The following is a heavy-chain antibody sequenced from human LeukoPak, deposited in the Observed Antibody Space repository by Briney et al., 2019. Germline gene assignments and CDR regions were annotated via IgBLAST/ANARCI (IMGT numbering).Heavy chain of an antibody. D-gene: IGHD4-17*01. CDR3: ARGYGMGPFDY. Sequence: GGSLRLSCAASGFTFSSYSMKWVRQARGKGIELVALISYAITNKYYAPSLNGRFPISIDNSKNTLYLQMNSLRAEDTAVYYCARGYGMGPFDYWGQGTLVTVSS. V-gene: IGHV3-30*05. CDR2: ISYAITNK. J-gene: IGHJ4*02. CDR1: GFTFSSYS.